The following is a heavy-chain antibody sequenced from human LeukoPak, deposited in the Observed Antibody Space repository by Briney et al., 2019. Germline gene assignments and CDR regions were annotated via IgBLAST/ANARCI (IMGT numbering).Heavy chain of an antibody. D-gene: IGHD6-13*01. CDR2: INPANGGT. J-gene: IGHJ4*02. Sequence: ASVKVSCKASGYTFIDHYIHWLRQPPGQGLEWMGWINPANGGTTYTHKFPGTVIMTRDKSISTVYMELSRLKSDDTAFNHCARGLQLSRWGQGTLVIVSS. CDR1: GYTFIDHY. V-gene: IGHV1-2*07. CDR3: ARGLQLSR.